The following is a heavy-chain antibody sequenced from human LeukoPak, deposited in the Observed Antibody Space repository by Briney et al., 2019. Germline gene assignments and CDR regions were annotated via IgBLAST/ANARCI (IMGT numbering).Heavy chain of an antibody. V-gene: IGHV3-23*01. J-gene: IGHJ4*02. CDR2: ISGSGGST. CDR1: GFTFSRSA. CDR3: AKDQTWESPHYLDF. Sequence: GGSLRLSCAASGFTFSRSAMRWVRQVRGKGLEWVSGISGSGGSTSYADSVRGRFTISRDNSKNTLYAQMNSLRDEDTAVYYCAKDQTWESPHYLDFWGQGTLVTVSS. D-gene: IGHD1-26*01.